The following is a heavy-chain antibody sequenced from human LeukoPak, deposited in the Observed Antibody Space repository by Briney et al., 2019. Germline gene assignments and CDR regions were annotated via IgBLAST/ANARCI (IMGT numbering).Heavy chain of an antibody. Sequence: ASVNVSCKASGYTFTSYAMHWVRQAPGQRLEWMGWINPNSGGTNYAQKFQGWVTMTRDTSISTAYMELSRLRSDDTAVYYCARTNIAVAGTGLDYWGQGTLVTVSS. CDR3: ARTNIAVAGTGLDY. J-gene: IGHJ4*02. D-gene: IGHD6-19*01. CDR1: GYTFTSYA. V-gene: IGHV1-2*04. CDR2: INPNSGGT.